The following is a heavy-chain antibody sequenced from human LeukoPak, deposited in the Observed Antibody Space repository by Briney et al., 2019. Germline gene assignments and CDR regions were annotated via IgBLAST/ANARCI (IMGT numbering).Heavy chain of an antibody. D-gene: IGHD2-21*02. V-gene: IGHV1-69*13. J-gene: IGHJ3*02. Sequence: ASVKVSCKASGGTFSSYAISWVRQAPGQGLEWMGGIIPIFGTANYAQKFQGRVTITADESTSTAYMELSSLRSEDTAVYYCARGDMGDDAFDIWGQGTIVTVSS. CDR3: ARGDMGDDAFDI. CDR2: IIPIFGTA. CDR1: GGTFSSYA.